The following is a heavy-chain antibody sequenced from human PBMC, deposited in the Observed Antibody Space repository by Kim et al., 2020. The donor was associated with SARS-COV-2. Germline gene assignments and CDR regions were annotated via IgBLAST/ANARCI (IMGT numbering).Heavy chain of an antibody. J-gene: IGHJ4*02. CDR1: GGSISSYY. D-gene: IGHD6-13*01. CDR2: IYYSGST. Sequence: SETLSLTCTVSGGSISSYYWSWIRQPPGKGLEWIGYIYYSGSTNYNPSLKSRVTISVDTSKNQFSLKLSSVTAADTAVYYCARAKKAAATGYFDYWGQGTLVTVSS. V-gene: IGHV4-59*01. CDR3: ARAKKAAATGYFDY.